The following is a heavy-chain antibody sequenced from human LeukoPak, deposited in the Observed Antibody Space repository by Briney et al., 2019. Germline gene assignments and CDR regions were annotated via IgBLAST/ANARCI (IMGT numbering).Heavy chain of an antibody. V-gene: IGHV4-39*07. J-gene: IGHJ4*02. CDR2: IYHSGTI. CDR1: GGSISGTGYY. Sequence: PSETLSLTCTVSGGSISGTGYYWGWIRQPPGKGLEWIGSIYHSGTIYYNPSLKSRVIISVDTSKNQFSLKLSSVTAADTAVYYCARGGVKWFGELWGEYFDYWGQGTLVTVSS. CDR3: ARGGVKWFGELWGEYFDY. D-gene: IGHD3-10*01.